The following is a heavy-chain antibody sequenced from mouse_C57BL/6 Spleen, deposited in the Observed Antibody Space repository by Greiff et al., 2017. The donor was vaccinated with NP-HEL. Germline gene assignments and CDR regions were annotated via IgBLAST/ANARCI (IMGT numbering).Heavy chain of an antibody. CDR2: IYPGDGDT. CDR3: ARSPIYDGYYLDY. CDR1: GYAFSSSW. J-gene: IGHJ4*01. D-gene: IGHD2-3*01. V-gene: IGHV1-82*01. Sequence: QVQLKESGPELVKPGASVKISCKASGYAFSSSWMNWVKQRPGKGLEWIGRIYPGDGDTNYNGKFKGKATLTADKSSSTAYMQLSSLTSEDSAVYFCARSPIYDGYYLDYWGQGTSVTVSS.